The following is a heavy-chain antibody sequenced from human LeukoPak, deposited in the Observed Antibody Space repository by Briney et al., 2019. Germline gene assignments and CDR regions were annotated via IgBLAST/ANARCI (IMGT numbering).Heavy chain of an antibody. Sequence: PSETLSLTCAVYGGSFSGYYWSWIRQPPGKGLEWIGEINHSGSTNYNPSLKSRVAISVDTSKNQFSLKLSSVTAADTAVYYCARHSSSSWSNWFDPWGQGTLVTVSS. J-gene: IGHJ5*02. CDR2: INHSGST. CDR1: GGSFSGYY. CDR3: ARHSSSSWSNWFDP. V-gene: IGHV4-34*01. D-gene: IGHD6-13*01.